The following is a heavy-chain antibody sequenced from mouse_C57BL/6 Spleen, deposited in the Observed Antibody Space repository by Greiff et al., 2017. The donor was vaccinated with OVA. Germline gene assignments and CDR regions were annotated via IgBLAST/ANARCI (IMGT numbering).Heavy chain of an antibody. J-gene: IGHJ2*01. CDR3: ARYEYDDGGYYFDY. CDR2: IYPGSGST. V-gene: IGHV1-55*01. Sequence: VQLQQPGAELVKPGASVKMSCKASGYTFTSYWITWVKQRPGQGLEWIGDIYPGSGSTNYNEKFKSKATLTVDTSSSTAYMQLSSLTSEDSAVYYCARYEYDDGGYYFDYWGQGTTLTVSS. D-gene: IGHD2-4*01. CDR1: GYTFTSYW.